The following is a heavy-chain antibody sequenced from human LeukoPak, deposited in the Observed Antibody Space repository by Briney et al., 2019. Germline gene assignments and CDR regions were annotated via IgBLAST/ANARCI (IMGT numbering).Heavy chain of an antibody. CDR2: IIPMLGKP. V-gene: IGHV1-69*04. D-gene: IGHD3-16*01. CDR3: ARDPQYDYVEYYYYGMDV. J-gene: IGHJ6*02. Sequence: SVKVSCKASGGTFSRYGISWVRQAPGQGLEWMGRIIPMLGKPNYAQKFQGRVTFTADKSTSTAYMELSSLRSEDTAVYYCARDPQYDYVEYYYYGMDVWGQGTTVTVSS. CDR1: GGTFSRYG.